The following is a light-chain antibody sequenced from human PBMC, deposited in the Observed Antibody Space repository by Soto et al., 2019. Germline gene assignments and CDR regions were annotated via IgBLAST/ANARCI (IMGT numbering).Light chain of an antibody. CDR2: DAS. J-gene: IGKJ4*01. V-gene: IGKV3-11*01. CDR3: QHHSNWPLT. Sequence: EIVLTQSPATLSVSPGERATLSCRASQSLSKYLAWYQQKPGQAPRLLIYDASNRATGIPARFSGSGSGTDFTLTISSLEPEDFAVYYCQHHSNWPLTFGGGTKVEIK. CDR1: QSLSKY.